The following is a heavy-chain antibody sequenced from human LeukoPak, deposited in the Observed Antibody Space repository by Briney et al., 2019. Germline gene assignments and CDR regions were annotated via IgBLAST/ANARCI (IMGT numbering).Heavy chain of an antibody. D-gene: IGHD6-19*01. CDR2: INHSGST. Sequence: YPSETLSLTCAVYGGSFSGYYWSWIRQPPGKGLEWIGEINHSGSTNYNPSLKSRVTISVDTSKNQFSLKLSSVTAADTAVYYCARRRSSGWYLIDYWGQGTLVTVSS. V-gene: IGHV4-34*01. J-gene: IGHJ4*02. CDR3: ARRRSSGWYLIDY. CDR1: GGSFSGYY.